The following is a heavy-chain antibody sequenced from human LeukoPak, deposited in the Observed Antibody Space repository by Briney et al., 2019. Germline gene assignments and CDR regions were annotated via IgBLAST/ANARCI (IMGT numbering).Heavy chain of an antibody. CDR3: ARAAGAAVRGYYYYYMDV. D-gene: IGHD6-13*01. CDR2: IYHSGST. V-gene: IGHV4-38-2*01. Sequence: SETLSLTCAVSGYSISRGYYWGWIRQPPGKGLEWIGNIYHSGSTYYNPSLKSRVTISVDTSKNQFSLRLSSVTAADTAVYYFARAAGAAVRGYYYYYMDVWGKGTTVTVSS. CDR1: GYSISRGYY. J-gene: IGHJ6*03.